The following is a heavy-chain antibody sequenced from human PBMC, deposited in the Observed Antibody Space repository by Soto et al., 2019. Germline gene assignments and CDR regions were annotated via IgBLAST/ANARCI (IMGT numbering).Heavy chain of an antibody. V-gene: IGHV3-53*01. Sequence: GSLGLSCAASGFTVSSNYMSWVRQAPGKGLEWVSVIYSGGSTYYADSVKGRFTISRDNSKNTLYLQMNSLRAEDTAVYYCARAPITIFGVVSEGMDVWGQGTTVTVSS. CDR2: IYSGGST. CDR3: ARAPITIFGVVSEGMDV. D-gene: IGHD3-3*01. J-gene: IGHJ6*02. CDR1: GFTVSSNY.